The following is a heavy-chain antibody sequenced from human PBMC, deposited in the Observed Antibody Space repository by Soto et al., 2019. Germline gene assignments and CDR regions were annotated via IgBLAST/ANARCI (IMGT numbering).Heavy chain of an antibody. D-gene: IGHD3-22*01. CDR3: AREAIIVIAAPEYYFDY. Sequence: EVQLVESGGDLVQRGGSLRLSCAASGFDVSNTDMSWVRQAPGNGLEWVSVIYSGGYTNYADSVKGRFIVSRDSPKNTLYLQMDSLRAEDTAVYYCAREAIIVIAAPEYYFDYWGQGTLVTVSS. J-gene: IGHJ4*02. CDR1: GFDVSNTD. V-gene: IGHV3-66*01. CDR2: IYSGGYT.